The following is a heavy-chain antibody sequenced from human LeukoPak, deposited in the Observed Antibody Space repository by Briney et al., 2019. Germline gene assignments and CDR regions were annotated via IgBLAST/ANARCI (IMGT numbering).Heavy chain of an antibody. CDR2: IKEDGSET. V-gene: IGHV3-7*01. Sequence: GGSLRLSCAVSGFTFSTYWMSWVRHAPGKGLEWVANIKEDGSETYYVDSLKGRFTISRDNVKNSLYVQINSLRADDSAVYYCARDSFETDIDYWGQGTLVTVSS. D-gene: IGHD1-14*01. J-gene: IGHJ4*02. CDR3: ARDSFETDIDY. CDR1: GFTFSTYW.